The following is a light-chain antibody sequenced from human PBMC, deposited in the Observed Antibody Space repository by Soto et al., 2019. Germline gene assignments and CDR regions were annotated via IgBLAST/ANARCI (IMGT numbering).Light chain of an antibody. CDR2: DVS. CDR1: SSDVGGYNY. V-gene: IGLV2-14*01. CDR3: SSYTSSSTLV. Sequence: QSVLTQPASVSGSPGQSITISCTGTSSDVGGYNYVSWYQQHPDKAPKLMIFDVSNRPSGVSNRFSGSKSGNTASLTISGLQVEDEADYYCSSYTSSSTLVFGGGTKLTVL. J-gene: IGLJ2*01.